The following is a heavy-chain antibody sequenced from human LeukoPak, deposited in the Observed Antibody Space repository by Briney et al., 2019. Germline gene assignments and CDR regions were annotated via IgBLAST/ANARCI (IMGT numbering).Heavy chain of an antibody. CDR1: GFTFSSYG. J-gene: IGHJ4*02. Sequence: SGGSLRLSCAASGFTFSSYGMSWVRQAPGKGLEWVSAISGSGGSTYYADSVKGRFTISRDNSKNTLYLQMNSLRAEDTAVYYCARDNYYDSPFDYWGQGTLVTVSS. CDR3: ARDNYYDSPFDY. CDR2: ISGSGGST. V-gene: IGHV3-23*01. D-gene: IGHD3-22*01.